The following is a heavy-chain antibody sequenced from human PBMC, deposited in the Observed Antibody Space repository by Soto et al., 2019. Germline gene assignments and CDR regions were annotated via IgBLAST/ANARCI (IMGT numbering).Heavy chain of an antibody. J-gene: IGHJ3*02. CDR1: GFTFSSYS. V-gene: IGHV3-21*01. CDR3: ARASDGAGTTGDAFDI. Sequence: ESGGGLVKPGGSLRLSCAASGFTFSSYSMNWVRQAPGKGLEWVSSISSSSSYIYYADSVKGRFTISRDNAKNSLYLQMNSLRAEDTAVYYCARASDGAGTTGDAFDIWGQGTMVTVSS. D-gene: IGHD1-1*01. CDR2: ISSSSSYI.